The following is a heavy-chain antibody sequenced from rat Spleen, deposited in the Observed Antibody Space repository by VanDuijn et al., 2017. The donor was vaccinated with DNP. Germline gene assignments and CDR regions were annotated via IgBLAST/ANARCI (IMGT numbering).Heavy chain of an antibody. J-gene: IGHJ1*01. V-gene: IGHV5-7*01. Sequence: EVQLVESGGGLVQPGRSMKLSCAASGFTFSDYGMAWVRQAPKKGLEWVATISYDGSSTYYRDSVKGRFTISRDNAKSTLYLQMDSLRSEDTATYYCARHYGGYSYYWYFDFWGPGTMVTVSS. CDR3: ARHYGGYSYYWYFDF. CDR2: ISYDGSST. D-gene: IGHD1-11*01. CDR1: GFTFSDYG.